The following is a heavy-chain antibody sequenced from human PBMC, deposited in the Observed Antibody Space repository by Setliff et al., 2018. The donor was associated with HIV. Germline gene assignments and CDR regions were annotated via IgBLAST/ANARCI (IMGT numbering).Heavy chain of an antibody. D-gene: IGHD6-6*01. J-gene: IGHJ4*02. V-gene: IGHV1-46*01. CDR2: INPSNDAT. CDR1: GYTFTGYY. CDR3: AREHGTSSLKD. Sequence: ASVKVSCKASGYTFTGYYMHWVRQAPGQGLEWMGIINPSNDATTYAQKFKGRVTMVSDTSTSTVYMELRTLRSEDTAVYYCAREHGTSSLKDWGQGTLVTVSS.